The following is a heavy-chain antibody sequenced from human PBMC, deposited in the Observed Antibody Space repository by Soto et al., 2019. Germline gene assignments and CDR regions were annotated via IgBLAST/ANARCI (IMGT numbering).Heavy chain of an antibody. J-gene: IGHJ5*02. Sequence: GGSLRLSCAASGFTLSSYAMSWVRQAPGKGLEWVSTFSGAGGYTYYADSVKGRFTISRDDSKNTLFLHMNSLRAADTAVYYCARGQRALITYGPFDPWGQGTLVTVSS. CDR1: GFTLSSYA. D-gene: IGHD4-17*01. V-gene: IGHV3-23*01. CDR2: FSGAGGYT. CDR3: ARGQRALITYGPFDP.